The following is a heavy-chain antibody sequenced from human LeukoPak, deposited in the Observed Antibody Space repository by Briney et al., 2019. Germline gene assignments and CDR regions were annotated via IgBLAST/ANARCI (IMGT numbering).Heavy chain of an antibody. Sequence: KXSXKTXGXTFSGFAMNWVRQAPGQGPDWMGRVIPSLGISKYSQKFQDRLKVTADNSSTTAFMELTSLTSDDTAVYYCATFRWIDSWGQGTLVIVSS. D-gene: IGHD2/OR15-2a*01. J-gene: IGHJ5*01. CDR3: ATFRWIDS. CDR2: VIPSLGIS. CDR1: GXTFSGFA. V-gene: IGHV1-69*04.